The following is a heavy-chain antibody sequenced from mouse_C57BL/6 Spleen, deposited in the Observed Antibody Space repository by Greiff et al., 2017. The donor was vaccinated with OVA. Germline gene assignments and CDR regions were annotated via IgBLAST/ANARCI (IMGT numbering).Heavy chain of an antibody. D-gene: IGHD4-1*01. CDR3: ARVEVGRYYFDY. Sequence: VQLVESGPELVKPGASVKISCKASGYAFSSSWMNWVKQRPGKGLEWIGRIYPGDGDTNYNGKFKGKATLTADKSSSTAYMQLSSLTSEDSAVYFCARVEVGRYYFDYWGQGTTLTVSS. CDR2: IYPGDGDT. J-gene: IGHJ2*01. V-gene: IGHV1-82*01. CDR1: GYAFSSSW.